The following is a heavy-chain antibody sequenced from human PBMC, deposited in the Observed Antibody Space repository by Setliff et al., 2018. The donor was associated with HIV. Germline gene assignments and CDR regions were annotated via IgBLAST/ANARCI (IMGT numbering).Heavy chain of an antibody. CDR1: GFTFDDYG. Sequence: PGGSLRLSCAASGFTFDDYGMSWVRQAPGKGLEWVSGINWNGGSTGYADSVRGRFTISRDNAKKSLYLQMNSLRAENTAVYYCARDRAESYYYYYYYMDVWGKGTTVTVSS. CDR2: INWNGGST. V-gene: IGHV3-20*04. J-gene: IGHJ6*03. CDR3: ARDRAESYYYYYYYMDV. D-gene: IGHD3-10*01.